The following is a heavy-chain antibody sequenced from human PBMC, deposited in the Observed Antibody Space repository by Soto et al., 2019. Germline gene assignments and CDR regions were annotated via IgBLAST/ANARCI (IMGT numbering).Heavy chain of an antibody. D-gene: IGHD6-6*01. J-gene: IGHJ6*02. Sequence: QAQLEQSGAEVEKPGASVKVSCKSSGYTFSTSGISWVRQAPGQGLEWMGWISTYNGDANYAQRFQGRVTMTTDTSTSTTFMELRSLRSDDTAVYYCAREGPRPYYYYGMDVWGQGTTVTVSS. CDR1: GYTFSTSG. CDR3: AREGPRPYYYYGMDV. CDR2: ISTYNGDA. V-gene: IGHV1-18*01.